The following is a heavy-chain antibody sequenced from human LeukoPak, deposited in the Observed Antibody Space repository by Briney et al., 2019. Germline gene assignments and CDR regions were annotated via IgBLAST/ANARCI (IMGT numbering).Heavy chain of an antibody. V-gene: IGHV3-23*01. Sequence: GGSLRLSCAASGFTFSSYAMGWVRQAPGTGLEWVSTISGSGDSTNYADSVKGRFTISRDNSKNTLYLQMNSLRAEDTAVYYCARGRAARGYYGMDVWGQGTTVTVSS. CDR1: GFTFSSYA. D-gene: IGHD6-13*01. CDR3: ARGRAARGYYGMDV. CDR2: ISGSGDST. J-gene: IGHJ6*02.